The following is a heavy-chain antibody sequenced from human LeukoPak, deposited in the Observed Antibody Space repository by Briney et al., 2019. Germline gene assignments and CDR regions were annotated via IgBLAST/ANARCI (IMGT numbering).Heavy chain of an antibody. CDR2: IYNNGRT. Sequence: SETVSLTCTVSGGSISSGDYYWSWIRQPPGKGLEWIGYIYNNGRTYYNPSLKSRVTISVDTSKNLFSLKVSSVTAADAAVYYCARGRSSSWSSFDYWGQETLVTVFS. CDR1: GGSISSGDYY. D-gene: IGHD6-13*01. CDR3: ARGRSSSWSSFDY. J-gene: IGHJ4*02. V-gene: IGHV4-30-4*01.